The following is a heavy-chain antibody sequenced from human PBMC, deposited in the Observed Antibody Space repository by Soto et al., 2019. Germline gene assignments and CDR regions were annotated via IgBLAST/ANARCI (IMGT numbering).Heavy chain of an antibody. CDR1: GFTFGDYA. D-gene: IGHD3-22*01. Sequence: GGSLRLSCTASGFTFGDYAMSWVRQAPGKGLEWVGFIRSKAYGGTTEYAASVKGRFTISRDDSKSIAYLQMNSLKTEDTAVYYCTRDDRYYDSSGYYYWGQGTLVTVSS. J-gene: IGHJ4*02. V-gene: IGHV3-49*04. CDR2: IRSKAYGGTT. CDR3: TRDDRYYDSSGYYY.